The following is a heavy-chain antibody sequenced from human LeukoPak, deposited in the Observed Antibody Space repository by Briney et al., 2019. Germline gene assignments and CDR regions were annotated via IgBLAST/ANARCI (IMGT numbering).Heavy chain of an antibody. D-gene: IGHD3-3*01. CDR1: GGSISSYY. CDR3: ARDHPTLWSARGAFDI. V-gene: IGHV4-59*01. CDR2: TYYSGST. Sequence: SETLSLTCSVSGGSISSYYWSWIRQPPGKGLEWIGYTYYSGSTNYNPSLKSRVTISVDTSKNQFSLKLSSVTAADTAVYYCARDHPTLWSARGAFDIWGQGTMVTVSS. J-gene: IGHJ3*02.